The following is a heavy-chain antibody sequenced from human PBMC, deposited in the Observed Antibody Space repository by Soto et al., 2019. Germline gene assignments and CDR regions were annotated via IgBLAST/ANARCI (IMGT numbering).Heavy chain of an antibody. CDR1: GYTFITYG. D-gene: IGHD5-18*01. CDR2: MNPNSGNT. Sequence: ASVKVSCKPSGYTFITYGISWVRQAPGQGLEWMGWMNPNSGNTGYGQKFQGRVTMTRNTSISTAYMELSSLRSEDTAVYYCARASGYSYGLDWGQGTLVTVSS. CDR3: ARASGYSYGLD. J-gene: IGHJ4*02. V-gene: IGHV1-8*02.